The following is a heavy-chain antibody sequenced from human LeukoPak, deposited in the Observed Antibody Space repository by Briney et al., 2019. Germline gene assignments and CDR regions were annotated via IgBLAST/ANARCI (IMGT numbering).Heavy chain of an antibody. J-gene: IGHJ4*02. V-gene: IGHV3-74*01. Sequence: PGGSLRLSCAASGFDFSSYWVFWVRQAPGKGLVWVSQIYTDGASTTYVDPAKGRFTISRDNAKNTLYLQMNSLRVEDTAVYYCARGTATTAGIDYWGQGTLVTVSS. CDR1: GFDFSSYW. D-gene: IGHD1/OR15-1a*01. CDR2: IYTDGAST. CDR3: ARGTATTAGIDY.